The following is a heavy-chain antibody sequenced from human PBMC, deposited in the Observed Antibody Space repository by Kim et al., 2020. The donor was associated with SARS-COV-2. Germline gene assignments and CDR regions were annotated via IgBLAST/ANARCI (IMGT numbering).Heavy chain of an antibody. D-gene: IGHD3-10*01. J-gene: IGHJ4*02. CDR1: GGSISSYY. CDR3: ARVGLGHPGRPWQGTPPLYYFDY. Sequence: SETLSLTCTVSGGSISSYYWSWIRQPPGKGLEWIGYIYYSGSTNYNPSLKSRVTISVDTSNNQFSLKLSSVTAADTAVYYCARVGLGHPGRPWQGTPPLYYFDYWGQGTLVTVSS. CDR2: IYYSGST. V-gene: IGHV4-59*01.